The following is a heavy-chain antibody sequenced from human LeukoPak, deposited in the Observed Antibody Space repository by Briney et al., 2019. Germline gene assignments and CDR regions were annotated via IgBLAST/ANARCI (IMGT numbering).Heavy chain of an antibody. D-gene: IGHD1-1*01. CDR1: GGSISSSIR. Sequence: PSETLSLTCAASGGSISSSIRWCWVRQPPGKDLEWIGEIYHSGSTNYDPSLRSRVTTSVDTSKNQFSLKLSSVTAADTAVYYCARKKFGPQLNWGQGTLVTVSS. CDR2: IYHSGST. CDR3: ARKKFGPQLN. J-gene: IGHJ4*02. V-gene: IGHV4-4*02.